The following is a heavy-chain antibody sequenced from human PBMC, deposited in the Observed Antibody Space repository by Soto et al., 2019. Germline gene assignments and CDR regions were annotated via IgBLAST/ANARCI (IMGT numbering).Heavy chain of an antibody. V-gene: IGHV1-46*01. J-gene: IGHJ5*02. Sequence: SVKVSCKASGYTFTSYYMHWVRQAPGQGLEWMGIINPSGGSTSYAQKFQGRVTMTRDTSTSTVYMELSSLRSEDTAVYYCATNTRIAARQGWFDPWGQGPLVTVPS. CDR3: ATNTRIAARQGWFDP. D-gene: IGHD6-6*01. CDR2: INPSGGST. CDR1: GYTFTSYY.